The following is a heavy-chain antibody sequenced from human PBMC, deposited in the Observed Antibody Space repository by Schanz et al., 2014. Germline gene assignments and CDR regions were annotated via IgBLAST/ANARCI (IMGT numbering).Heavy chain of an antibody. Sequence: QVQLVQSGAEVKKPGASVKVSCKASGYTFTGHYMHWVRQAPGQGLEWMATINPSGGSTSFAQKFQGRVTMTRATSTSTVNMELTSLRSEDTAVYYCARAQAAAVDWGQGTLVTVSS. CDR2: INPSGGST. J-gene: IGHJ4*02. CDR3: ARAQAAAVD. CDR1: GYTFTGHY. D-gene: IGHD6-13*01. V-gene: IGHV1-46*01.